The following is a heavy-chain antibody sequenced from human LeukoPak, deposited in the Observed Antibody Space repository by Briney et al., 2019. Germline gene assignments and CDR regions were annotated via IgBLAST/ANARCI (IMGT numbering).Heavy chain of an antibody. CDR1: GLTFSRYA. D-gene: IGHD2-2*01. CDR2: ISGSGAST. V-gene: IGHV3-23*01. Sequence: GGSLRLSCAASGLTFSRYAMNWARQAPGKGLEWVSAISGSGASTYYADSVKGRLTISRDNSKNTLYLQMNSLRAEDTAIYYCAKAALRYQLLSSLDYWGQGTLVTVSS. J-gene: IGHJ4*02. CDR3: AKAALRYQLLSSLDY.